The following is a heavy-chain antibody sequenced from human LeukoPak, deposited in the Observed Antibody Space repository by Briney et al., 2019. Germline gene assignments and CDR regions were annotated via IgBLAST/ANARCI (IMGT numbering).Heavy chain of an antibody. CDR1: GDSISGSSYY. D-gene: IGHD5-24*01. Sequence: SETLSLTCTVSGDSISGSSYYWGWIRQPPGKGLEWIGNIYYGGSTYYNPSLKSRVSISVDTSNNQFSLKVSSVTAADTAVYYCASADGYKIDYWGQGTLVIVSS. J-gene: IGHJ4*02. CDR2: IYYGGST. CDR3: ASADGYKIDY. V-gene: IGHV4-39*01.